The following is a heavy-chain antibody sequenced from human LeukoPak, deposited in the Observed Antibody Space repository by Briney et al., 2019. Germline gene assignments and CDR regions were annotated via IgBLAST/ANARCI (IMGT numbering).Heavy chain of an antibody. CDR3: ARGRVSSSTWYSTYYYYFYMDV. CDR2: VDHTGST. D-gene: IGHD1-1*01. Sequence: RPSETLSLTCSVSDDSITMYYWTWIRQPPGKGLEWIGYVDHTGSTNFNPSLNGRVSISRDTIKNLFSLRLRSVTAADTAVYFCARGRVSSSTWYSTYYYYFYMDVWGKGTTVTVSS. V-gene: IGHV4-59*01. J-gene: IGHJ6*03. CDR1: DDSITMYY.